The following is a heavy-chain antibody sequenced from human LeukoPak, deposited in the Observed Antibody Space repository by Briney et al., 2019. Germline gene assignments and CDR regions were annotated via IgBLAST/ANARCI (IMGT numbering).Heavy chain of an antibody. Sequence: PSETLSLTCTVSGGSISSSSYYWGWVRQPPGKGLEWIGSIYYSGSTYYNPSLKSRVTISVDTSKNQFSLKLSSVTAADTAVYYCARVLPVLRFLEWLPNWFGPWGQGTLVTVSS. V-gene: IGHV4-39*07. CDR2: IYYSGST. J-gene: IGHJ5*02. D-gene: IGHD3-3*01. CDR1: GGSISSSSYY. CDR3: ARVLPVLRFLEWLPNWFGP.